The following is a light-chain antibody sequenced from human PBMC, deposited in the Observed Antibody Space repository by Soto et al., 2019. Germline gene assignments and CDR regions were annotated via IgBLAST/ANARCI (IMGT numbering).Light chain of an antibody. CDR3: LQHNSFPT. J-gene: IGKJ1*01. CDR1: QGIRID. V-gene: IGKV1-17*01. CDR2: GAS. Sequence: DIQMTQSPSSLSASVGDRVTITCRASQGIRIDLAWYQQKPGKAPKRLIYGASSLQSGVPSRFSGSGSGTEFTLTSSSLQPEDFATYFCLQHNSFPTFGQGTKVEIK.